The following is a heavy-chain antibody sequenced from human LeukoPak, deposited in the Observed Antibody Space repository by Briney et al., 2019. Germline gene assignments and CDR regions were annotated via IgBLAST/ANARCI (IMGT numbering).Heavy chain of an antibody. J-gene: IGHJ6*02. Sequence: ASVKVSCKASGYTFTSYDINWVRQATGQGLEWMGWMNPNSGNTGYAQKFQGRVTMTRNTSISTAYMELSSLRSEDTAVYYCARSAHRYYYYGMDVWGQGTTVTVSS. V-gene: IGHV1-8*01. CDR3: ARSAHRYYYYGMDV. CDR1: GYTFTSYD. CDR2: MNPNSGNT.